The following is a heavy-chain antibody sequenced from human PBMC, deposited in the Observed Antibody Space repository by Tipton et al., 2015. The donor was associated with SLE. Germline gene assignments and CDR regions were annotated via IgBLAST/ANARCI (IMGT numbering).Heavy chain of an antibody. Sequence: TLSLTCAVYGGSFSGYYWSWIRQPPGKGLEWIGEINHSGSTNYNPSLKSRVTMSLDTSKNQFSLHLNSMTAADTAVYYCARGNAVLGANNAFDIWGQGTMVTVSS. CDR1: GGSFSGYY. J-gene: IGHJ3*02. D-gene: IGHD2-8*02. V-gene: IGHV4-34*01. CDR3: ARGNAVLGANNAFDI. CDR2: INHSGST.